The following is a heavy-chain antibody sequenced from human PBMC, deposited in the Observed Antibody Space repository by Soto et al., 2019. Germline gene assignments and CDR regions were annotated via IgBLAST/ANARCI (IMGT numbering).Heavy chain of an antibody. CDR3: ARDQGIAAAGNGMDV. V-gene: IGHV3-30-3*01. CDR2: ISYDGSNK. CDR1: GFTFSSYA. D-gene: IGHD6-13*01. J-gene: IGHJ6*02. Sequence: QVQLVESGGGVVQPGRSLRLSCAASGFTFSSYAMHWVRQAPGKGLEWVAVISYDGSNKYYADSVKGRFTISRDNSKNTRYLQMNSLRAEDTAVYYCARDQGIAAAGNGMDVWGQGTTVTVSS.